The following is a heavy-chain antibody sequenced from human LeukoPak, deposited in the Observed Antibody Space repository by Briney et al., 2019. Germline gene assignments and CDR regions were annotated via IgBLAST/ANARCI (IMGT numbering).Heavy chain of an antibody. CDR3: ARYYCSGTSCLFDY. CDR2: INPNSGDT. D-gene: IGHD2-2*01. V-gene: IGHV1-2*06. CDR1: GYTFTGYY. Sequence: ASVKVSCKASGYTFTGYYMHWVRQAPGQGLEWMGRINPNSGDTNYAQKFQGRVTMTRDTSISTAYMELSRLRSDDTAVYYCARYYCSGTSCLFDYWGQGTLVTVSS. J-gene: IGHJ4*02.